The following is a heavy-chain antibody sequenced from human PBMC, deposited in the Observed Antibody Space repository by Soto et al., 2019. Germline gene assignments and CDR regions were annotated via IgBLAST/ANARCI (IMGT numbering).Heavy chain of an antibody. CDR2: IWYDGSNK. CDR3: ARARIVGATGFDY. J-gene: IGHJ4*02. D-gene: IGHD1-26*01. Sequence: QVQLVESGGGVVQPGRSLRLSCAASGFTFSSYGMHWVRQAPGKGLGWVAVIWYDGSNKYYADSVKGRFTISRDNSKNTLYLQMNSLRAEDTAVYYCARARIVGATGFDYWGQGTLVTVSS. V-gene: IGHV3-33*01. CDR1: GFTFSSYG.